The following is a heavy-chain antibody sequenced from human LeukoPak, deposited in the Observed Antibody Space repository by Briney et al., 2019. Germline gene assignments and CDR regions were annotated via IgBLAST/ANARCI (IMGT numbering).Heavy chain of an antibody. CDR1: GGSISSNSYY. J-gene: IGHJ4*02. V-gene: IGHV4-39*01. Sequence: SETLSLTCTVSGGSISSNSYYWGWIRQPPGKGLEWIGSIYYSGSTYYNPSLKSRVTISVDTSKNQFSLKLSSVTAADTAVYYCARRYRYSSGWDFDYWGQGTLVTVSS. CDR2: IYYSGST. CDR3: ARRYRYSSGWDFDY. D-gene: IGHD6-19*01.